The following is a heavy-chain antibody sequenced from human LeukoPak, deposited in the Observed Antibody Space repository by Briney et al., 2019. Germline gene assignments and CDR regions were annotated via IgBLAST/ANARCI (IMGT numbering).Heavy chain of an antibody. J-gene: IGHJ3*02. CDR1: GGSISSGDYY. V-gene: IGHV4-30-4*01. CDR3: ARAPHHYYGSGSYYNADAFDI. CDR2: IYYSGST. D-gene: IGHD3-10*01. Sequence: PSQTLSLTCTVSGGSISSGDYYWGWIRQPPGKGLEWIGYIYYSGSTYYNPSLKSRVTISVDTSKNQFSLKLSSVTAADTAVYYCARAPHHYYGSGSYYNADAFDIWGQGTMVTVSS.